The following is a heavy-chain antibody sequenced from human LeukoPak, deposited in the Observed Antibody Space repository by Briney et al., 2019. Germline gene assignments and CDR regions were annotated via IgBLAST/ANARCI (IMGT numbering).Heavy chain of an antibody. V-gene: IGHV3-66*01. Sequence: GGSLRLSCAASGFTDSSNYMSWVRQAPGKGLEWVSVIYSGGSTYYADSVKGRFTISRDNSKNTLYLQMNSLRAEDTAVYYCARAFKHGSGSYYSRSSIYYLDYWGQGTLVTVSS. J-gene: IGHJ4*02. D-gene: IGHD3-10*01. CDR1: GFTDSSNY. CDR2: IYSGGST. CDR3: ARAFKHGSGSYYSRSSIYYLDY.